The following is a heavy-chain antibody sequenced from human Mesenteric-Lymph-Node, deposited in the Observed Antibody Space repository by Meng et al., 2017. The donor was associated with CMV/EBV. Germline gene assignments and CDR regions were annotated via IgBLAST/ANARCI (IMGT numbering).Heavy chain of an antibody. V-gene: IGHV4-4*01. CDR3: ARQIRGYSGYDDGY. CDR1: AGSLSSSSW. J-gene: IGHJ4*02. D-gene: IGHD5-12*01. CDR2: IYHRGST. Sequence: VSAGSLSSSSWWSWVRPPPGKGLEWIGEIYHRGSTSYSPSLNSRVTISVTKSEDQFSLKLTSVPAADTAVYSCARQIRGYSGYDDGYWGQGTLVTVSS.